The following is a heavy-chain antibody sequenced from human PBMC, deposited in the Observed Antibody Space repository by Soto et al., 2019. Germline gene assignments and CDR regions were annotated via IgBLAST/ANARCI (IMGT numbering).Heavy chain of an antibody. CDR3: ARDPGRDGYNEGYFDL. CDR1: GFTFSSYW. V-gene: IGHV3-74*01. CDR2: INSDGSST. Sequence: EVQLVESGGGLVQPGGSLRLSCAASGFTFSSYWMHWVRQAPGKGLLWVSRINSDGSSTSYAAAVKGRFTISRDNAKNTLYLQMNSLRAEDTAVYYCARDPGRDGYNEGYFDLWGRGTLVTVSS. D-gene: IGHD5-12*01. J-gene: IGHJ2*01.